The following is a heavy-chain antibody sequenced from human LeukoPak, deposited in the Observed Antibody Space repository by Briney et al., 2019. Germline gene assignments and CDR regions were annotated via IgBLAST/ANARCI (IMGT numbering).Heavy chain of an antibody. V-gene: IGHV3-30*03. CDR2: ISYDGSSA. D-gene: IGHD3-3*01. CDR3: ARDWGDLLAFGP. Sequence: PGGSLRLSCAASGFTFNAYAMHWVRQSPGKGLEWVAVISYDGSSANYADSVRGRFTVSRDNSKNIVYLELQTLTTDDTAVFYCARDWGDLLAFGPWGQGTLDIVSS. CDR1: GFTFNAYA. J-gene: IGHJ5*02.